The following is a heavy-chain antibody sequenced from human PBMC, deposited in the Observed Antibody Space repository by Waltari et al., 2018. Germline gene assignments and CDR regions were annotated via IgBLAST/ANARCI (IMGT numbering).Heavy chain of an antibody. V-gene: IGHV4-61*09. CDR3: ARDGGAEAGEVNY. Sequence: QVQLQESGPGLVKPSQTLSLTCTVSGRSISSGSYYWSWTRQPAGKGLEWIGYIYTSGSTNYNPSLKSRVTISVDTSKNQFSLKLSSVTAADTAVYYCARDGGAEAGEVNYWGQGTLVTVSS. D-gene: IGHD3-16*01. J-gene: IGHJ4*02. CDR2: IYTSGST. CDR1: GRSISSGSYY.